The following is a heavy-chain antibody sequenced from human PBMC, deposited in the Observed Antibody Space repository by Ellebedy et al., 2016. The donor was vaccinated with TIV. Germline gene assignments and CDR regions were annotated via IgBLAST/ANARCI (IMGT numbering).Heavy chain of an antibody. J-gene: IGHJ4*02. CDR2: ISSSTISI. CDR1: GFTFSSYS. D-gene: IGHD5-12*01. Sequence: GGSLRLSCAASGFTFSSYSMKRVRQAPGKGLEWVSSISSSTISIYYADSVKGRFTVSRDNAKNSLYLQMNSLRSEDTAVYYCARSGNSAYDWSFYFDNWGQGTLVTVSS. CDR3: ARSGNSAYDWSFYFDN. V-gene: IGHV3-21*01.